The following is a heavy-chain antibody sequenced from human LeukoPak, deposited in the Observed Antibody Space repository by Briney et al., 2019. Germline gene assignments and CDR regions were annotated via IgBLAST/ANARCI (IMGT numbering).Heavy chain of an antibody. CDR3: ARLRIAAAGLDI. V-gene: IGHV4-59*08. J-gene: IGHJ3*02. Sequence: SETLSLTCTVSGGSISSYYWSWIRQPPRKGLEWIGYIYYSGSTNYNPSLKSRVTISVDTSKNQFSLKLSSVTAADTAVYYCARLRIAAAGLDIWGQGTMVTVSS. CDR2: IYYSGST. D-gene: IGHD6-13*01. CDR1: GGSISSYY.